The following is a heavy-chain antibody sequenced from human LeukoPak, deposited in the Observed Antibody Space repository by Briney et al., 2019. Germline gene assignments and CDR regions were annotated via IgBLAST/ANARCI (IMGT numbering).Heavy chain of an antibody. V-gene: IGHV3-21*01. CDR2: ISSSSSYI. D-gene: IGHD6-13*01. CDR3: ARGFIAAAWDYMDV. CDR1: GFTFSSYS. Sequence: GGSLRLSCAASGFTFSSYSMNWVRQAPGKGLEWVSSISSSSSYIYYADSAKGRFTISRDNAKNSLYLQMNSLRAEDTAVYYCARGFIAAAWDYMDVWGKGTTVTVSS. J-gene: IGHJ6*03.